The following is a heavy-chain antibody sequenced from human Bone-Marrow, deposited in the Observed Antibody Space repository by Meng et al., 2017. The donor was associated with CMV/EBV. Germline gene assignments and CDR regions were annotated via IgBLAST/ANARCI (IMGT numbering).Heavy chain of an antibody. CDR2: ISSSSSYI. J-gene: IGHJ4*02. CDR1: GFTFSSYS. Sequence: GESLKISCAASGFTFSSYSMNWVRQAPGKGLEWVSSISSSSSYIYYADSVKGRFTISRDNAKNSLYLQMNSLRAEDTAVYYCARGEYSGSFDYWGQGTLVAASS. V-gene: IGHV3-21*01. CDR3: ARGEYSGSFDY. D-gene: IGHD1-26*01.